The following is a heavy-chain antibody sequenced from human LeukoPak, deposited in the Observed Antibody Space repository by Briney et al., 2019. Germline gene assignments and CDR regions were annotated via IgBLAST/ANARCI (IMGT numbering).Heavy chain of an antibody. CDR3: AREDRYFDLYYYYYMDV. CDR1: GFTFSTYG. J-gene: IGHJ6*03. V-gene: IGHV3-30*03. Sequence: GGSLRLSCTASGFTFSTYGMHWVRQAPGKGLEWVTLISYDGSTKYYSDSVKGRFTLSRDNSKNSLYLQMNSLRAEDTAVYYCAREDRYFDLYYYYYMDVWGKGTTVTVSS. CDR2: ISYDGSTK. D-gene: IGHD3-9*01.